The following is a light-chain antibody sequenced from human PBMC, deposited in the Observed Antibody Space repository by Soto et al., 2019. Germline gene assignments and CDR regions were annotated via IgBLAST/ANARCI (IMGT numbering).Light chain of an antibody. CDR3: QQSGSTLWT. Sequence: DIQMTQSPSSLSASVGDRVTITCRASQSISSYLNWYQQKPGKAPKLLIYAASSLQSGVPSRFSGSGSGTDFTLTISSLQPEDFATYYCQQSGSTLWTFGQGTKVE. J-gene: IGKJ1*01. V-gene: IGKV1-39*01. CDR1: QSISSY. CDR2: AAS.